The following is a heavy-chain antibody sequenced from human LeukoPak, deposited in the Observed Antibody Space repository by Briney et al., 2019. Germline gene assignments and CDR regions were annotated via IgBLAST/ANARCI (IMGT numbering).Heavy chain of an antibody. Sequence: SVKVSCKASGFTFSGCAMQWLRQARGQRLEWIGWIVVGTGKKDYAQRFQERVTITTDMTTSTACMELSSLRSEDTAVYYCAAGVGYTYGLSLGATALISDIWGQGTMVTVSS. CDR1: GFTFSGCA. J-gene: IGHJ3*02. D-gene: IGHD5-18*01. CDR3: AAGVGYTYGLSLGATALISDI. V-gene: IGHV1-58*02. CDR2: IVVGTGKK.